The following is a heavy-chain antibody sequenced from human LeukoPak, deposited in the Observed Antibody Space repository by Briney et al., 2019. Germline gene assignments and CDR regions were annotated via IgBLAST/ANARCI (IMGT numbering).Heavy chain of an antibody. CDR3: ARDRLDSSSWFDYGMDV. V-gene: IGHV1-69*04. CDR1: GGTFSSYA. J-gene: IGHJ6*02. CDR2: IIPILGIA. D-gene: IGHD6-13*01. Sequence: ASVKVSCKASGGTFSSYAISWVRQAPGQGLEWMGRIIPILGIANYAQKFQGRVTITADKSTSTAYMELSSLRSEDTAVYYCARDRLDSSSWFDYGMDVWGQGTTVTVSS.